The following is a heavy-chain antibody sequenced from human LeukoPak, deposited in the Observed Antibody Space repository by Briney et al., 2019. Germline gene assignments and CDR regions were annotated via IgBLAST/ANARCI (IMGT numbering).Heavy chain of an antibody. J-gene: IGHJ5*02. V-gene: IGHV4-38-2*02. CDR3: ARAPSSYESGNGYPHLGWLDP. CDR1: GYPIGLDYY. Sequence: SETLSLTCKVSGYPIGLDYYWVWIRQAPGRGLQWIGGFHRGRIQYNSALKSRVTISIDSSKNQFSLRMWPVTAADTAFYFCARAPSSYESGNGYPHLGWLDPWGQGALVTVSS. CDR2: FHRGRI. D-gene: IGHD5-24*01.